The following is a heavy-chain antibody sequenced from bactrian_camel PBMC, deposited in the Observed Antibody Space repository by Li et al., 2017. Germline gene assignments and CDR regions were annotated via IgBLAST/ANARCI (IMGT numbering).Heavy chain of an antibody. CDR1: GTTTGRPYS. CDR3: ATLWGRSFYGHWENFQERGY. J-gene: IGHJ4*01. Sequence: HVQLVESGGGSVQAGGSLKLSCKISGTTTGRPYSMAWFRQAPDKEREGVAGLDNDGSTTYADSVKGRFTISSNKVENILHLEMNNLKPEDTGTYVCATLWGRSFYGHWENFQERGYWGQGTQVTVS. CDR2: LDNDGST. V-gene: IGHV3S55*01. D-gene: IGHD3*01.